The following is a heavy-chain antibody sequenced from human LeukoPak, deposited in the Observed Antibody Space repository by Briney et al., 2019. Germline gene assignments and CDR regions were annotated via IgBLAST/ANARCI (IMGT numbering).Heavy chain of an antibody. CDR1: GFTFSTYV. Sequence: EGSLRLSCSVSGFTFSTYVMHWVRQAPGKGLEYVSAISSNGDNTYYADSVKGRFTISRDNSKNTLYLQMSSLRAEDTAVYYCVRGTGYWGQGTLVTVSS. V-gene: IGHV3-64D*06. CDR3: VRGTGY. J-gene: IGHJ4*02. CDR2: ISSNGDNT.